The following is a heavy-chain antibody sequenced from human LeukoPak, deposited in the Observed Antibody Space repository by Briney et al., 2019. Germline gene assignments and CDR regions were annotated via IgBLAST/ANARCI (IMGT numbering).Heavy chain of an antibody. CDR3: ARGREWNYYAHYYGMDV. D-gene: IGHD3-10*01. CDR1: GYTFTDYY. Sequence: GASVKVSCKASGYTFTDYYMHWVRQAPGQGLEWMAWINPNSGATTYAQKFQGRVIMTRDTSMSTAYMELSRLTSDDTAVYYCARGREWNYYAHYYGMDVWGQGTTVTVSS. CDR2: INPNSGAT. V-gene: IGHV1-2*02. J-gene: IGHJ6*02.